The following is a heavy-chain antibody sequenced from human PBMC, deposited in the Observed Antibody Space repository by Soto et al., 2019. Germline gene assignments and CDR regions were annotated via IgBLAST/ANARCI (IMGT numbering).Heavy chain of an antibody. CDR2: IYYSGST. CDR3: ARYCSSTSCYRGALASSDYYMDV. D-gene: IGHD2-2*01. CDR1: GGSISSSSYY. V-gene: IGHV4-39*01. Sequence: QLQLQESGPGLVKPSETLSLTCTVSGGSISSSSYYWGWIRQPPGKGLEWIGSIYYSGSTYYNPSLKSRVTISVDTSKNQFSLKLSSVTAADTAVYYCARYCSSTSCYRGALASSDYYMDVWGKGTTVTVSS. J-gene: IGHJ6*03.